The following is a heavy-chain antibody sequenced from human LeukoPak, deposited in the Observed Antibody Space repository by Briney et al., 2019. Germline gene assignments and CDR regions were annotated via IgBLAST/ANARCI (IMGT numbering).Heavy chain of an antibody. V-gene: IGHV4-4*02. Sequence: SQTLSLTCAVSGGSISSSNWWSWVRPPPGKGLEWIGEIYHSGRTNYNPSLKSRVTMSVDKSKNHFSLKLSSVAAADPGVYYCARAGYSYGFHGGYFDYWGEGTLVSVSS. CDR1: GGSISSSNW. CDR3: ARAGYSYGFHGGYFDY. D-gene: IGHD5-18*01. CDR2: IYHSGRT. J-gene: IGHJ4*02.